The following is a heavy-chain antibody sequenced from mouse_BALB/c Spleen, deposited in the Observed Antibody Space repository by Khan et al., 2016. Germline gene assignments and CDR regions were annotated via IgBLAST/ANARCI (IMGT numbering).Heavy chain of an antibody. CDR2: INPGSGGT. Sequence: QVQLQQSGAELVRPGTSVKVSCKASGYAFTNYLIEWVKQRPGQGLEWIGVINPGSGGTNYHEKFKGKATLHAEKSSSPVHMQLSSLTSDAAAVYCCARLPAGFAYWGQGTLVTVSA. CDR1: GYAFTNYL. J-gene: IGHJ3*01. V-gene: IGHV1-54*01. CDR3: ARLPAGFAY.